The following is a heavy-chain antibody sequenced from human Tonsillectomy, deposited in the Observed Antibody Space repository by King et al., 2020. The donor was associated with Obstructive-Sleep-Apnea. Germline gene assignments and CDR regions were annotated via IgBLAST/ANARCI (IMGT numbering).Heavy chain of an antibody. CDR2: FDPEDGET. J-gene: IGHJ4*02. D-gene: IGHD2-21*02. V-gene: IGHV1-24*01. CDR1: GYTLTELS. Sequence: QLVQSGAEVKKPGASVKVSCKVSGYTLTELSMHWVRQAPGKGLEWMGSFDPEDGETIYAQKFQGRVTMTDDTSTDTAYMELSSLGSEDAAVYYCATPSYCSGDFPMYYFDYWGQGTLVSVSS. CDR3: ATPSYCSGDFPMYYFDY.